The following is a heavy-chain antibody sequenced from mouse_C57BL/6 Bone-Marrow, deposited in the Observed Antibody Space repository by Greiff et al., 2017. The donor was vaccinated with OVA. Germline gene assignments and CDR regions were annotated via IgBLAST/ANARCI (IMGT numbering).Heavy chain of an antibody. CDR2: IHPSDSDT. D-gene: IGHD2-1*01. CDR3: AIGYGKGYYAMDY. V-gene: IGHV1-74*01. Sequence: QVQLKQPGAELVKPGASVKVSCKASGYTFTSYWMHWVKQRPGQGLEWIGRIHPSDSDTNYNQKFKGKATLTVDKSSSTAYMQLSSLTSEDSAVYYCAIGYGKGYYAMDYWGQGTSVTVSS. J-gene: IGHJ4*01. CDR1: GYTFTSYW.